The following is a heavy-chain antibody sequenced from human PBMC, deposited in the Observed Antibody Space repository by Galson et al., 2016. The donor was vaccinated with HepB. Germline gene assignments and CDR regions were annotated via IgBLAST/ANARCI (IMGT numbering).Heavy chain of an antibody. V-gene: IGHV1-18*04. CDR3: ARNYYDSSGYYRQSNWFDP. CDR1: GYTFTSYG. J-gene: IGHJ5*02. D-gene: IGHD3-22*01. CDR2: ISAYNGNT. Sequence: SVKVSCKASGYTFTSYGISWVRQAPGQGLEWMGWISAYNGNTNYAQKLQGRVTMATDTSTSTAYVELRSLRSDDTAVYFCARNYYDSSGYYRQSNWFDPWGQGTLVTVSS.